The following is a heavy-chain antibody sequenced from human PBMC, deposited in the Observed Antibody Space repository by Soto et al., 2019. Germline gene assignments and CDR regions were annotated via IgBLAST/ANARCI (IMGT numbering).Heavy chain of an antibody. CDR3: SIDFGDPYAFDI. V-gene: IGHV3-23*01. CDR2: IRGSNGRI. J-gene: IGHJ3*02. Sequence: VQLLESGGELVQPGGSLRLSCAASGFTFSTYAMSWVRQAPGKGLEWISNIRGSNGRIDYADSVKGRFTISRDNSKNTLYLDMNSLRAEDTAVYYCSIDFGDPYAFDIWGQGAMVTVSS. CDR1: GFTFSTYA. D-gene: IGHD2-21*01.